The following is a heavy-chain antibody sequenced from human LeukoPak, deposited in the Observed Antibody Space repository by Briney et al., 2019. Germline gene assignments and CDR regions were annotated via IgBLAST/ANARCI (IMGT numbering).Heavy chain of an antibody. J-gene: IGHJ4*02. CDR2: MNPNSGNT. CDR1: GYTFTSYD. CDR3: ARGSYDILTGYYTGFDH. V-gene: IGHV1-8*01. Sequence: ASVKVSCKASGYTFTSYDINWVRQATGQGLEWMGWMNPNSGNTGYAQKFQGRVTMTRNTSISTAYMELSSLRSEDTAVYYCARGSYDILTGYYTGFDHWGQGTLVTVSS. D-gene: IGHD3-9*01.